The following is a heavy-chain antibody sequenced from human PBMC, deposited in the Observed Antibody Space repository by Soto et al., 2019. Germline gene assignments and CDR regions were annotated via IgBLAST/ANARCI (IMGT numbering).Heavy chain of an antibody. Sequence: SETLSLTCAVYGGSFSGYYWSWIRQPPGKGLEWIGEINHSGSTNYNPSLKSRVTISVDTSKNQFSLKLSSVTAADTAVYYCARGRVYCSSTSCYRFLYYYYYMDVWGKGTTVTVSS. CDR3: ARGRVYCSSTSCYRFLYYYYYMDV. J-gene: IGHJ6*03. D-gene: IGHD2-2*01. CDR1: GGSFSGYY. V-gene: IGHV4-34*01. CDR2: INHSGST.